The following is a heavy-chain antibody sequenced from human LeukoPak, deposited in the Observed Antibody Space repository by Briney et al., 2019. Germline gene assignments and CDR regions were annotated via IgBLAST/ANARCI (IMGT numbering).Heavy chain of an antibody. J-gene: IGHJ6*03. CDR1: GGTFSSYA. V-gene: IGHV1-69*13. Sequence: GASVKVSCKASGGTFSSYAISWVRQAPGQGLEWMGGIIPIFGTANYAQKFQGRVTITADESTSTAYMELSSLRSEDTAVYYCARARLGYHYYYYYMDVWGKGTTVTVSS. CDR3: ARARLGYHYYYYYMDV. D-gene: IGHD4-17*01. CDR2: IIPIFGTA.